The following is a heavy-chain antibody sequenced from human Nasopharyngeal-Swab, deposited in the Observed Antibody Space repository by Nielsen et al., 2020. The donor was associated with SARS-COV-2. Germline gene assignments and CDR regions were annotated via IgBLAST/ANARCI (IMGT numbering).Heavy chain of an antibody. CDR3: ARGRRPNYDILTGYSDFDY. V-gene: IGHV3-30*03. CDR2: ISYDGSNK. Sequence: GGPLRLPCAAFGFTFSSYGMHWVRQAPGKGLEWVAVISYDGSNKYYADSVKGRFTISRDNSKNTLYLQMNSLRAEDTAVYYCARGRRPNYDILTGYSDFDYWGQGTLVTVSS. CDR1: GFTFSSYG. D-gene: IGHD3-9*01. J-gene: IGHJ4*02.